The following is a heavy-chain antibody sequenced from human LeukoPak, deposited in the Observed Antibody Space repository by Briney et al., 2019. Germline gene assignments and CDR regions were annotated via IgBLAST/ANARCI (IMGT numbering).Heavy chain of an antibody. V-gene: IGHV3-30*18. CDR1: GFTFSSYG. D-gene: IGHD2-15*01. J-gene: IGHJ4*02. CDR2: ISYDGSNK. CDR3: AKDARHCSGGSCYWGTFDY. Sequence: GRSLRLSCAASGFTFSSYGMHWVRQAPGKGLEWLAVISYDGSNKYYADSVKGRFTISRDNSKNTLYLQMNSLRAEDTAVYYCAKDARHCSGGSCYWGTFDYWGQGTLVTVSS.